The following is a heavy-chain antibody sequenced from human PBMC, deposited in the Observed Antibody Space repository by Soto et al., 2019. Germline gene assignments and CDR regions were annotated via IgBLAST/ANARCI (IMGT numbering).Heavy chain of an antibody. CDR2: IIPTLGTA. J-gene: IGHJ6*02. V-gene: IGHV1-69*01. CDR3: ARDDSNYPGRFGMDV. Sequence: QVQLVQSGAEVKKAGSSVKVSCKASGGTFSTYGIRWVRQAPGRGLECMGGIIPTLGTANYAQKFQGRITITADERTSTAYMELSSLRSEDTAVYYCARDDSNYPGRFGMDVWGQGSTVTVSS. D-gene: IGHD4-4*01. CDR1: GGTFSTYG.